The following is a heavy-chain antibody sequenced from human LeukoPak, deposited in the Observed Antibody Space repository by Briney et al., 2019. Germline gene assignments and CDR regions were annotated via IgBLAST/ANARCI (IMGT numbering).Heavy chain of an antibody. Sequence: GGSLRLSCAASGFTFSSYGMHWVRQAPGKGLEWVAVISYDGSNKYYADSVKGRFTISRDNSKNTLYLQMNSLRAEDTAVYYCAKDFLRTYDSSGYYGLDYWGQGTLVTVSS. CDR1: GFTFSSYG. V-gene: IGHV3-30*18. D-gene: IGHD3-22*01. J-gene: IGHJ4*02. CDR3: AKDFLRTYDSSGYYGLDY. CDR2: ISYDGSNK.